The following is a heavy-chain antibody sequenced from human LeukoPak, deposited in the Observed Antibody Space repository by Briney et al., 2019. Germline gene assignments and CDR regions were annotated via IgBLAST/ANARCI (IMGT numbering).Heavy chain of an antibody. D-gene: IGHD4-17*01. CDR2: IKASGDGT. CDR3: GRDPNGDYVGAFDFQR. J-gene: IGHJ1*01. V-gene: IGHV3-23*01. CDR1: GFTFTNYA. Sequence: GGSLRLSCAASGFTFTNYAMTWVRQAPGKGLEWVSRIKASGDGTYYADSVKGRFTISRDNYRNSLFLQMYRLRAEDTAVYYCGRDPNGDYVGAFDFQRWGQGTLVTVSS.